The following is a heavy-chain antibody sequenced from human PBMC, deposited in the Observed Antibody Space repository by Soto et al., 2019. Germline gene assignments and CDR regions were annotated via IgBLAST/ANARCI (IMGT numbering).Heavy chain of an antibody. CDR1: GYTFTSYY. D-gene: IGHD3-10*01. Sequence: QVQLVQSGAEVKKPGASVKVSCKASGYTFTSYYMHWVRQAPGQGLEWMGIINPSGGSTSYAQKSQGRVTMTRDTSTSTVYMELSSLRSEDTAVYYCARAGGGSVSYPVGFDYWGQGTLVTVSS. CDR3: ARAGGGSVSYPVGFDY. J-gene: IGHJ4*02. V-gene: IGHV1-46*03. CDR2: INPSGGST.